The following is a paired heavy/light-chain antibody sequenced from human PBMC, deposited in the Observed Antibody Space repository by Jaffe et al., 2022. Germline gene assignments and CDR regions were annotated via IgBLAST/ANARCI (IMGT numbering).Light chain of an antibody. CDR2: RNN. Sequence: QSVLTQPPSASGTPGQRVTISCSGSSSNIGINYLYWYRQLPGTAPKLLIHRNNQRPSGVPDRFSGSKSGTSGSLAISGLRSEDEADYYCVAWDDSLNGWEFGGGTKLTVL. V-gene: IGLV1-47*01. CDR3: VAWDDSLNGWE. CDR1: SSNIGINY. J-gene: IGLJ3*02.
Heavy chain of an antibody. J-gene: IGHJ6*04. D-gene: IGHD2-2*01. V-gene: IGHV6-1*01. CDR2: TFYRSRWYN. Sequence: QVQLQQSGPGLMKPSQTLSLTCAISGDSVSTNSAAWNWIRQSPSRGLEWLGRTFYRSRWYNDYAVSVRGRIAINPDTSKNQFSLQLNSVTPEDTAVYYCARGPCSGTSCYSMDVWGKGTTVTVSS. CDR3: ARGPCSGTSCYSMDV. CDR1: GDSVSTNSAA.